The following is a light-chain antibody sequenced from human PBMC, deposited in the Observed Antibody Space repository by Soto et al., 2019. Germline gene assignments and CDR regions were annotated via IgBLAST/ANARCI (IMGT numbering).Light chain of an antibody. V-gene: IGLV2-11*01. CDR3: CSYAGSYV. CDR2: DVS. Sequence: QSALTQPRSVSGSPGQSVTISCTGTSSDVGGYNYVSWYQQHPGTAPKLMIYDVSKRPSGVPDRFSGSKSGNTASLTISEVQAEDESYYYCCSYAGSYVFGTGTKLTVL. J-gene: IGLJ1*01. CDR1: SSDVGGYNY.